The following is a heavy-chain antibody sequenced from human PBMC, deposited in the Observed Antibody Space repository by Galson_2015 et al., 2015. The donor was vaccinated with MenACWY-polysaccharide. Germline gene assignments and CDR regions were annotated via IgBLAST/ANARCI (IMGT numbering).Heavy chain of an antibody. V-gene: IGHV3-7*01. D-gene: IGHD6-19*01. CDR3: ARATYNGGWYPDYFDY. CDR1: EFTFSTYW. J-gene: IGHJ4*02. CDR2: IKPDGSDK. Sequence: SLRLSCAASEFTFSTYWMSWVRQAPGKGLEWVANIKPDGSDKYYVDSVKGRFAISRDNAKNSLYLQMNGLRAEDTAIFFCARATYNGGWYPDYFDYWGQGALVTVSS.